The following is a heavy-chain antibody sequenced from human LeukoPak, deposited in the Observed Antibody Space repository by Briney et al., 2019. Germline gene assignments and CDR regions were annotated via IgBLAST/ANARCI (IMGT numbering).Heavy chain of an antibody. J-gene: IGHJ4*02. CDR1: GFTFSDYG. Sequence: GGSLRLSCAASGFTFSDYGMHWVRQAPGTGLEWGAFIRYDGNDEYYEDSVKGRFTVSRDNSKKTLYLQMNSLKPEDTAVYYCVKDQANNWGQGTLVTVSS. D-gene: IGHD1/OR15-1a*01. V-gene: IGHV3-30*02. CDR2: IRYDGNDE. CDR3: VKDQANN.